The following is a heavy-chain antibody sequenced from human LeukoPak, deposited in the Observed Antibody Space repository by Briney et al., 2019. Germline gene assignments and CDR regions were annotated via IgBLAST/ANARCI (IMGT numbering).Heavy chain of an antibody. Sequence: GGSLRLSCAASGFTFSSYSMNWVRQAPGKGLEWVSSISSISSYIYYADAVKGRFTISRDNAKNSLYLQMNSLRAEDTAVYYCARVGEYYYDSSGYYRNHDAFDIWGQGTMVTVSS. CDR2: ISSISSYI. CDR3: ARVGEYYYDSSGYYRNHDAFDI. J-gene: IGHJ3*02. V-gene: IGHV3-21*01. CDR1: GFTFSSYS. D-gene: IGHD3-22*01.